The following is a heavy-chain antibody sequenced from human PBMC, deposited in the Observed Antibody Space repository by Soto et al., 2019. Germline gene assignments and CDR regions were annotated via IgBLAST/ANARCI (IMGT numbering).Heavy chain of an antibody. CDR2: INHSGST. CDR1: GGSFSGYY. CDR3: ARGRDCSSTSCYGNYYYYYMDV. Sequence: SETLSLSCAVYGGSFSGYYWSWIRQPPGKGLEWIGEINHSGSTNYNPSLKSRVTISVDTSKNQFSLKLSSVTAADTAVYYCARGRDCSSTSCYGNYYYYYMDVWGKGTTVTVSS. D-gene: IGHD2-2*01. J-gene: IGHJ6*03. V-gene: IGHV4-34*01.